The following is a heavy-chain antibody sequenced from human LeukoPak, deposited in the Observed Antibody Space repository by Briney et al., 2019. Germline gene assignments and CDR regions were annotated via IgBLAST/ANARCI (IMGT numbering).Heavy chain of an antibody. CDR3: ARDLSIVDPAYYFDY. CDR1: GFSLSNYS. Sequence: GGSLRLSCAASGFSLSNYSMNWVRQAPGKGLEWVSFISSYSNYIYYADSVKGRFTISRDNAKNSLYLQMNSLRAEDTAVYYCARDLSIVDPAYYFDYWGQGTLVTVSS. D-gene: IGHD6-6*01. J-gene: IGHJ4*02. V-gene: IGHV3-21*01. CDR2: ISSYSNYI.